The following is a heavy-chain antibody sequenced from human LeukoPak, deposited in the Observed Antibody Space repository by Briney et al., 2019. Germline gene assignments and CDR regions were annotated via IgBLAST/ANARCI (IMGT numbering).Heavy chain of an antibody. CDR2: IYYSGST. D-gene: IGHD2-2*01. CDR3: ARGAAARAPFDY. V-gene: IGHV4-31*03. J-gene: IGHJ4*02. CDR1: GGSISSGGYY. Sequence: SQTLSLTCTVSGGSISSGGYYWSWIRQHPEKGLEWIGYIYYSGSTYYNPSLKSRVTISVDTSKNQFSLKLSSVTAADTAVYYCARGAAARAPFDYWGQGTLVTVSS.